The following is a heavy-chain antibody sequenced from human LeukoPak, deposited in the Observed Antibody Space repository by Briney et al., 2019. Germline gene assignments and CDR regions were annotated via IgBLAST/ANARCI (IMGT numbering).Heavy chain of an antibody. CDR3: ASSILTGYSGRYYFDY. V-gene: IGHV3-21*01. CDR2: ISSSSSYI. CDR1: GFTFSSYS. Sequence: GGSLRLSCAASGFTFSSYSMNWVRQAPGKGLEWVSSISSSSSYIYYADSVKGRFTISRDNAKNSLYLQMNSLRAEDTAVYYCASSILTGYSGRYYFDYWGQGTLVTVSS. J-gene: IGHJ4*02. D-gene: IGHD3-9*01.